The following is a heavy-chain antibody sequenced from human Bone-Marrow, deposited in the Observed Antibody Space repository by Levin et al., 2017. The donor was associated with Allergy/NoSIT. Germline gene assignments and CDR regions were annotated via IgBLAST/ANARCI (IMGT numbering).Heavy chain of an antibody. J-gene: IGHJ4*02. D-gene: IGHD4-17*01. CDR2: SNEDGSIK. V-gene: IGHV3-74*01. CDR1: GFTFSRYW. Sequence: GGSLRLSCAASGFTFSRYWMHWVRQAPGKGLEWVSRSNEDGSIKNYADSVKDRFTISRDNVKNTLYLQMNSLRAEDTAVYYCSRDLLGADDYWGQGTLVTVSS. CDR3: SRDLLGADDY.